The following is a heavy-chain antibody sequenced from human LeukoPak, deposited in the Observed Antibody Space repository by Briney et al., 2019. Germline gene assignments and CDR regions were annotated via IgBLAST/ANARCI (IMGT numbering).Heavy chain of an antibody. Sequence: GSLRLSCAASGFTVSSNYMSWIRQPPGKGLEWIGSIYYSGSTYYNPSLKSRVTISVDTSKNQFSLKLSSVTAADTAVYYCARADSRDGYNYAFDIWGKGTMVTVSS. D-gene: IGHD5-24*01. CDR1: GFTVSSNY. CDR3: ARADSRDGYNYAFDI. J-gene: IGHJ3*02. V-gene: IGHV4-39*07. CDR2: IYYSGST.